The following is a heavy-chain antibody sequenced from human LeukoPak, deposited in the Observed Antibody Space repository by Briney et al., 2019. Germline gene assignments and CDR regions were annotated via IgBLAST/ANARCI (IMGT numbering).Heavy chain of an antibody. CDR3: ARDQYDTWSRRGNFDS. D-gene: IGHD3-3*01. CDR2: IKLDGSEK. V-gene: IGHV3-7*03. J-gene: IGHJ4*02. CDR1: GFTFGKYW. Sequence: GGPLRLSCVASGFTFGKYWMSWVRQAPGKGLDWVANIKLDGSEKNYVDSVKGRFTISRDNTKNSLYLQMNSLRVGDTAVFYCARDQYDTWSRRGNFDSWGQGTLVIVSS.